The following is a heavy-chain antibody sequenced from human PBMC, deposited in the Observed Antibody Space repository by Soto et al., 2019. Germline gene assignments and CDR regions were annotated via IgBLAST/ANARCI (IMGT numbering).Heavy chain of an antibody. D-gene: IGHD2-2*01. Sequence: GASVKVSCKASGYTFTSYDINWVRQATGQGLEWMGRIIPILGIANYAQKFQGRVTITADKSTSTAYMELSSLRSEDTAVYYCARDSNIVVVPAAMDYYYGMDVWGQGTTVTV. CDR1: GYTFTSYD. J-gene: IGHJ6*02. V-gene: IGHV1-69*04. CDR2: IIPILGIA. CDR3: ARDSNIVVVPAAMDYYYGMDV.